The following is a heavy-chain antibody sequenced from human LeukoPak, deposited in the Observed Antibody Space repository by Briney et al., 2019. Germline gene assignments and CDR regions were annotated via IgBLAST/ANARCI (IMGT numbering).Heavy chain of an antibody. V-gene: IGHV4-59*01. CDR3: ARVVPDWNYGPRYFDY. CDR2: IYYSGST. CDR1: GGSISSYY. D-gene: IGHD1-7*01. J-gene: IGHJ4*02. Sequence: SETLSLTCTVSGGSISSYYWSWIRQPPGKGLEWIGYIYYSGSTNYNPSLKSRVTISVDTSKNQFSLKLSSVTAADTAVDYCARVVPDWNYGPRYFDYWGQGTLVTVSS.